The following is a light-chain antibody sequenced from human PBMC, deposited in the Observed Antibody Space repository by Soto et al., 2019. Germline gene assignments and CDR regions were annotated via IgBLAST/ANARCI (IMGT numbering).Light chain of an antibody. CDR3: QQHGISHIT. CDR1: QNINNNY. J-gene: IGKJ5*01. Sequence: EIVLTQSPATLSLSPGEIATLSCRASQNINNNYLAWYQRKPGQAPRLLIYGASSRATDIPDRFSGSGSGTDFTLTISRLEPEDFAVYYCQQHGISHITFGQGTRLEIK. CDR2: GAS. V-gene: IGKV3-20*01.